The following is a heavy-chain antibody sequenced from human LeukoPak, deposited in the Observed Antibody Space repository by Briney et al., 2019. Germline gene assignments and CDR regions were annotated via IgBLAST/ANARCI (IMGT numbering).Heavy chain of an antibody. CDR1: GFTFSSYA. Sequence: GGSLRLSCAASGFTFSSYAMSWVRQAPGKGLEWVSSISGSDGTTYYADSVKGRFTISRDNSKYTLSLQMNSLRDDDTAVYYCAKRVRGRYYYYMDVWGKGTTVTVSS. J-gene: IGHJ6*03. V-gene: IGHV3-23*01. CDR2: ISGSDGTT. CDR3: AKRVRGRYYYYMDV. D-gene: IGHD4-23*01.